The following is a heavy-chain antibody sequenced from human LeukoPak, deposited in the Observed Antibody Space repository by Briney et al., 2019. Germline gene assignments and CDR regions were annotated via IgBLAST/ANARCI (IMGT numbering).Heavy chain of an antibody. V-gene: IGHV4-59*08. D-gene: IGHD5-24*01. CDR2: IHDSGST. CDR3: ARLDAAAGRYLQFFY. J-gene: IGHJ4*02. CDR1: GGSISNYY. Sequence: SSETLSLTCTVSGGSISNYYWSWIRQSPEKGLEWIGYIHDSGSTNYNPSLKSRVTISVDTSKNQFSLKLSSVTAADTAVYYCARLDAAAGRYLQFFYWGQGTLVIVSS.